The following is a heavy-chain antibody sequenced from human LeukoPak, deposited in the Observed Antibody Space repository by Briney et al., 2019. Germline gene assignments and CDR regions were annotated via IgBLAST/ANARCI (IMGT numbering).Heavy chain of an antibody. Sequence: ASVKVSCKASGYTFTSYGISWVRQAPGQGLEWMGWFNSDTGNTDYSQKFQGRVTISRDTSANTAYMELIRLRPEDTAVFYCVRGGPNKSGWTLDYWGQGTLVTVSS. CDR3: VRGGPNKSGWTLDY. CDR1: GYTFTSYG. J-gene: IGHJ4*02. V-gene: IGHV1-18*01. CDR2: FNSDTGNT. D-gene: IGHD6-19*01.